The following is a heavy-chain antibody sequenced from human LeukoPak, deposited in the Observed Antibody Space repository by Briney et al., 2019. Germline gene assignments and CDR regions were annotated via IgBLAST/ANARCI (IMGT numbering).Heavy chain of an antibody. CDR2: ISWNSGSI. CDR1: GFIFTSYA. Sequence: SLRLSCAASGFIFTSYAMSWVRQAPGKGLEWVSGISWNSGSIGYADSVKGRFTISRDNAKNSLYLQMNSLRAEDMALYYCAKGPRTCSSTSCPQYFQHWGQGTLVTVSS. CDR3: AKGPRTCSSTSCPQYFQH. D-gene: IGHD2-2*01. V-gene: IGHV3-9*03. J-gene: IGHJ1*01.